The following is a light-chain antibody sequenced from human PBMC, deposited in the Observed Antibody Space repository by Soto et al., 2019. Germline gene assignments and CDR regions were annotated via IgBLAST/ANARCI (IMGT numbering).Light chain of an antibody. J-gene: IGLJ2*01. V-gene: IGLV1-44*01. Sequence: QAVVTQPPSASGTPGQRVTISCSGSSSNIGSNVVNWYQQLPGTAPKLLIYINNQRPSGVPDRFSGSKSGTSASLAISGLQSEDEAEYYCAAWDDSLNGVVFGGGTKVTVL. CDR2: INN. CDR1: SSNIGSNV. CDR3: AAWDDSLNGVV.